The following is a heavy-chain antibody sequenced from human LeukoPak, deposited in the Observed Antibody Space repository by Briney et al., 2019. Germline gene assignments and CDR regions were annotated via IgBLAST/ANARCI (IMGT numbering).Heavy chain of an antibody. CDR1: GFTFRSYG. V-gene: IGHV3-30*02. Sequence: PGGSLRLSCAASGFTFRSYGMHWVRQAPGKGLEWVAFIRYDGNNKYYADSVKGRFTISRDNSKNTVYPQMNSLRAEDTAVYYCAKDPTHFRVWDDYDNTRLNYWGQGTLVTVSS. D-gene: IGHD3-22*01. CDR2: IRYDGNNK. J-gene: IGHJ4*02. CDR3: AKDPTHFRVWDDYDNTRLNY.